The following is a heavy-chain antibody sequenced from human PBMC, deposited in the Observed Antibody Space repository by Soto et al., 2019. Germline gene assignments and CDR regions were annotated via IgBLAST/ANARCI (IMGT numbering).Heavy chain of an antibody. Sequence: KGWGWVSAISGMGGSKYYEDSVKGRFTISRDNSKNTLYLQLNSLRAEDTAVYYRANPGIRQLCSLSAYLRHRSSDL. CDR3: ANPGIRQLCSLSAYLRHRSSDL. J-gene: IGHJ2*01. V-gene: IGHV3-23*01. D-gene: IGHD5-18*01. CDR2: ISGMGGSK.